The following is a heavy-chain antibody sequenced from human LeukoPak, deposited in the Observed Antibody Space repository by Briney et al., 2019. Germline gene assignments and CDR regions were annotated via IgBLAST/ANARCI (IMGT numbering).Heavy chain of an antibody. CDR2: IYYSGST. V-gene: IGHV4-59*01. Sequence: SETLSLTCTVSGGSISSYYWSWIRQPPGKGLEWIGYIYYSGSTNYNPSLKSRVTISVDTSKNQFSLKLSSVTAGDTAVYYCARDRVGQQLVGRNYYYYYMDVWGKGTTVTISS. CDR1: GGSISSYY. J-gene: IGHJ6*03. D-gene: IGHD6-13*01. CDR3: ARDRVGQQLVGRNYYYYYMDV.